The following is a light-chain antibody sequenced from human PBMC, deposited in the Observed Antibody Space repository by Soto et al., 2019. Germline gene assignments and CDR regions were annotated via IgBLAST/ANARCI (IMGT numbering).Light chain of an antibody. V-gene: IGKV1-5*03. CDR2: KAS. CDR3: QHYNSYSEA. CDR1: QSISSW. Sequence: DIQMTQSPSTLSASVRDRFTITCRASQSISSWLAWYQQKPGKAPKLLIYKASTLKSGVPSRFSGSGSGTEFTLTISSLQPDDFATHYCQHYNSYSEAFGQETKVDIK. J-gene: IGKJ1*01.